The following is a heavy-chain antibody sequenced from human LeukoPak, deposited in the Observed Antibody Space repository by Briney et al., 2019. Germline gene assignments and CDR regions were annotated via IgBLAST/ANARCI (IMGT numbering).Heavy chain of an antibody. CDR1: VGSLSSDRYS. D-gene: IGHD3-3*02. V-gene: IGHV4-61*02. J-gene: IGHJ5*02. Sequence: ASQTLSLTCRVYVGSLSSDRYSSSWIRQPSGKGLEWIGRIYTSESTNYNPSLKSRATTSVDTSKNHFSLKLSSVTAADTAVYYCARSNVLTFTEFDPWGQGTLVTVSS. CDR3: ARSNVLTFTEFDP. CDR2: IYTSEST.